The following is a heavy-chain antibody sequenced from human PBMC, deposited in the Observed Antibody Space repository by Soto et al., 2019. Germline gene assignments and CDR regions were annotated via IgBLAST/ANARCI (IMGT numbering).Heavy chain of an antibody. D-gene: IGHD4-17*01. CDR2: ISSRSGYI. J-gene: IGHJ3*02. V-gene: IGHV3-21*01. Sequence: EVQLVESGGGLVKHGGSLRLSCAGSGFSFSSYSMNWGRLAPGKGLEWVSSISSRSGYIYYADSIMGRFTISRYNAKKTLYLQMSSLRAEDTAVYYCAKGTDDFLRYDGFDIWGQGTMVPVSS. CDR3: AKGTDDFLRYDGFDI. CDR1: GFSFSSYS.